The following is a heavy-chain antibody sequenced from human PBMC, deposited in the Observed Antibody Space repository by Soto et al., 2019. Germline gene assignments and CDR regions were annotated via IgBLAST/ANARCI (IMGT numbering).Heavy chain of an antibody. CDR3: VRGGGGGLFDP. CDR2: ISPGSRYP. Sequence: QVQLVESGGGLVTPGGSLRLSCASSGFTFSDYYMSWIRQAPGKGLEWLSYISPGSRYPAYADSAKGRFTISRDNARRSLSLQMNSLTVDDTAIYYCVRGGGGGLFDPWGQGSMVTVSS. V-gene: IGHV3-11*06. CDR1: GFTFSDYY. J-gene: IGHJ5*02. D-gene: IGHD2-15*01.